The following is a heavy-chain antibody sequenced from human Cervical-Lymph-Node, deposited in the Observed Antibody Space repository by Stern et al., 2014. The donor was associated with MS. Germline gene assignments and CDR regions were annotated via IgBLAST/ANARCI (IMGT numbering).Heavy chain of an antibody. CDR1: GGSTNSRPYY. CDR2: IYISGST. CDR3: AREGETSDFFPFDY. V-gene: IGHV4-61*02. J-gene: IGHJ4*02. Sequence: VQLVESGPGLVKPSQTLSLTCTVSGGSTNSRPYYWNWLRQPAGKALEWIGRIYISGSTNYNPCLESRVTISLDTSKNPLSLKLSSVTAADTAVYYCAREGETSDFFPFDYWGQGAQVIVSS. D-gene: IGHD3/OR15-3a*01.